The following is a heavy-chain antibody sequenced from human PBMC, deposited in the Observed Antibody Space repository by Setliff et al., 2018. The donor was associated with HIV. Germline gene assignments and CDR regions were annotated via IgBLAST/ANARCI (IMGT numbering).Heavy chain of an antibody. V-gene: IGHV3-7*03. J-gene: IGHJ4*02. CDR3: ATKGAGYSYGERFFDY. D-gene: IGHD5-18*01. CDR2: IKQDGSEK. CDR1: GFTFSSYW. Sequence: SGGSLRLSCAASGFTFSSYWMHWVRQAPGKGLEWVANIKQDGSEKHYVDSVKGRFTISRDYAQNSLYLQMNSLRVEDTALYYCATKGAGYSYGERFFDYWGQGTLVTVSS.